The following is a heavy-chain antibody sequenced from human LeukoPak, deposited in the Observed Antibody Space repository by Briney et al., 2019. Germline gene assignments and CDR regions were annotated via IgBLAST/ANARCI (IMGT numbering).Heavy chain of an antibody. CDR2: IYSGGST. Sequence: QPGGSLRLSCTTSGFTVSSNYMSWVRQAPGKGLEWVSIIYSGGSTYYADSVKGRFTISRDNSKNTLYLQMNSLRAEDTAVYYCARGYRWAAPCDSWGQGTLVTVSS. CDR3: ARGYRWAAPCDS. V-gene: IGHV3-66*01. CDR1: GFTVSSNY. D-gene: IGHD3-16*02. J-gene: IGHJ4*02.